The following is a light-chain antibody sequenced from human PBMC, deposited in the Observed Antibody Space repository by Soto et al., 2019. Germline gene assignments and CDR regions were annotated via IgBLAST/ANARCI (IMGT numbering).Light chain of an antibody. J-gene: IGKJ1*01. V-gene: IGKV3-20*01. CDR2: RAS. CDR1: QSINNYF. Sequence: EIVLTQSPGTQSLSPGETSTLSCRASQSINNYFLAWHQQRPGQAPRLLIFRASQRASGIPDRFRGSGSGTDFTLTTTRLELEDFAVYYCKQYTNAPRTFGQGNKVEIK. CDR3: KQYTNAPRT.